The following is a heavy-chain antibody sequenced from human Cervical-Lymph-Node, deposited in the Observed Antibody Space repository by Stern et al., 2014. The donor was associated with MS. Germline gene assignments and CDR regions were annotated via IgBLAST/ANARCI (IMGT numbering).Heavy chain of an antibody. V-gene: IGHV3-30*18. CDR1: GFTFSTYG. Sequence: VQLVESGGGVVQPGRSLRLSCAGSGFTFSTYGMHWVRQAPGKGLEWVAVTSYDGKNEDYVDSVKGRFTISRDNSKNTLYLQMNSLRAEDTAVYYCAKDRGSGWSLDYWGQGTLVTVS. CDR3: AKDRGSGWSLDY. D-gene: IGHD6-19*01. CDR2: TSYDGKNE. J-gene: IGHJ4*02.